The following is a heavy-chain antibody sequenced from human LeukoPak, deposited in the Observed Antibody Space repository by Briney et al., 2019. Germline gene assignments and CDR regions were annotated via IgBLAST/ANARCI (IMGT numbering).Heavy chain of an antibody. D-gene: IGHD5-12*01. CDR3: VRDMDDYDYAFDI. CDR2: IYYSGST. Sequence: PSETLSLTCTVSGGSISSYYWSWIRQPPGKGLEWIGYIYYSGSTNYNPSLKSRVTISVDTSKNQFSLKLSSVTAADTAVYYCVRDMDDYDYAFDIWGQGTMVTVSS. V-gene: IGHV4-59*01. CDR1: GGSISSYY. J-gene: IGHJ3*02.